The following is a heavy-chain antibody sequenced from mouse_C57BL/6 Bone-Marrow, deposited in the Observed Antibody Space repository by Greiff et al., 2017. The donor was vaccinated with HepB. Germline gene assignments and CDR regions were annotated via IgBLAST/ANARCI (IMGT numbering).Heavy chain of an antibody. Sequence: QVQLQQPGAELVMPGASVKLSCKASGYTFTSYWMHWVKQRPGQGLEWIGEIDPSDSYTNYNQKFKGKSTLTVDKSSSTAYMQLSSLTSEDSAVYYCARSGAQATGYCAMDYWGQGTSVTVSA. CDR1: GYTFTSYW. J-gene: IGHJ4*01. V-gene: IGHV1-69*01. D-gene: IGHD3-2*02. CDR2: IDPSDSYT. CDR3: ARSGAQATGYCAMDY.